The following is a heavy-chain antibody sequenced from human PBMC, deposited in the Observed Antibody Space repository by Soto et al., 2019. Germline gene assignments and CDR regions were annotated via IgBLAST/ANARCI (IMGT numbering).Heavy chain of an antibody. CDR1: GFTFSSYS. Sequence: EVQLVESGGGLVQPGGSLRLSCAASGFTFSSYSMNWVRQAPGKGLEWVSYISSSSSTIYYADSVEGRFTISGDNSKNTLYLQMNSVRAEDTAVYYCAREYYYGSGSDYWGQGTLVTVSS. D-gene: IGHD3-10*01. CDR3: AREYYYGSGSDY. CDR2: ISSSSSTI. V-gene: IGHV3-48*01. J-gene: IGHJ4*02.